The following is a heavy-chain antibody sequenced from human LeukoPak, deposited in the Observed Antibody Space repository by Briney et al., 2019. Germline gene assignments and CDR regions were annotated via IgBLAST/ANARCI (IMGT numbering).Heavy chain of an antibody. CDR2: INPSGGST. J-gene: IGHJ4*02. CDR3: AREVVGIVRASDFDY. D-gene: IGHD1-26*01. Sequence: ASVKVSCKASGYTFTSYYMHWVRQAPGQGLEWMGIINPSGGSTSYAQKFQGRVTMTRDMSTSTVYMELSSLRSEDTAVYYCAREVVGIVRASDFDYWGQGTLVTVSS. CDR1: GYTFTSYY. V-gene: IGHV1-46*01.